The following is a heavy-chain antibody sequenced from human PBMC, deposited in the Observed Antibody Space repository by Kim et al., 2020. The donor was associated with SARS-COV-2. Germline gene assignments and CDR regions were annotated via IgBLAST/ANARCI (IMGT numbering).Heavy chain of an antibody. CDR1: GYTFTDYW. D-gene: IGHD2-21*02. CDR3: ARNGLLGRSWHYFDS. V-gene: IGHV5-51*01. Sequence: GESLKISCKGSGYTFTDYWIGWVRQTPGKGLEWMGIIYPGDSDTRYSPSFQGQVTISADKSISSAYLYWSSLTASDTAMYYCARNGLLGRSWHYFDSWGQGTLVTVSS. CDR2: IYPGDSDT. J-gene: IGHJ4*02.